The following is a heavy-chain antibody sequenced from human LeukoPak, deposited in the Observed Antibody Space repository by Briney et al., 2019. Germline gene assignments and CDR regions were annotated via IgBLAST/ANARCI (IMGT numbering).Heavy chain of an antibody. CDR1: GFTFTSSA. CDR2: IVVGSGNT. D-gene: IGHD6-25*01. J-gene: IGHJ6*02. CDR3: AADNSANYYYYGMDV. V-gene: IGHV1-58*02. Sequence: SVKVSCKASGFTFTSSAMQWVRQARGQRLERIGWIVVGSGNTNYAQKFQERVTITRDMSTSTAYMELSSLRSEDTAVYYCAADNSANYYYYGMDVWGQGTTVTVSS.